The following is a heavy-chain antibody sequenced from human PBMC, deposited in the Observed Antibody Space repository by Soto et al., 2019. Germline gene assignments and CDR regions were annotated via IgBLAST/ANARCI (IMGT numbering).Heavy chain of an antibody. D-gene: IGHD3-16*01. Sequence: QLQLQESGPGLVKPSETLSLTCTVSGGSISSSSYYWCWIRQPPWKGLEWIGSIYYSGSTYYNPSLKSRVTISGDTSKNQCSLELSSVTAADTAVYYCARGDWYYCGMDVWGQGTTVTVSS. CDR3: ARGDWYYCGMDV. CDR2: IYYSGST. V-gene: IGHV4-39*01. J-gene: IGHJ6*02. CDR1: GGSISSSSYY.